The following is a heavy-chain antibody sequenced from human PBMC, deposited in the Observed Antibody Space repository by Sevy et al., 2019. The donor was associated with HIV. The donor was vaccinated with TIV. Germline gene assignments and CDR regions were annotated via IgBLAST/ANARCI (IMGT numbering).Heavy chain of an antibody. CDR2: INYSGST. Sequence: SQTLSLTCTVSSGSISSYYCSWIRQPPGKGLEWIGYINYSGSTNYNPSLKSRVTISIDTSKNHFSLKLTSVTAADTAVYYCARDPITVAPYFDYWSQGTLVTVSS. CDR3: ARDPITVAPYFDY. CDR1: SGSISSYY. D-gene: IGHD6-19*01. J-gene: IGHJ4*02. V-gene: IGHV4-59*01.